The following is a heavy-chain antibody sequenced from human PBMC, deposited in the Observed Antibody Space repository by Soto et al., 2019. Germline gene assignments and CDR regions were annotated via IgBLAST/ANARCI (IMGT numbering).Heavy chain of an antibody. J-gene: IGHJ5*02. CDR2: IYYSGST. V-gene: IGHV4-31*03. D-gene: IGHD6-13*01. CDR1: GGSISSGGYY. Sequence: QVQLQESGPGLVKPSQTLSLTCTVSGGSISSGGYYWSWIRQHPGKGLEWIGYIYYSGSTYYNPSLNGRFTISVDTSKTQFSLKLSSVTAADTAVYYCARDVRVAAASWWFDPWGQGTLVTVSS. CDR3: ARDVRVAAASWWFDP.